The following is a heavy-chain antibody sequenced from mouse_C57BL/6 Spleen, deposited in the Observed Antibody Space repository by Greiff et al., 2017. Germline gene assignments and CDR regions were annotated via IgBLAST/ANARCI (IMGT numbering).Heavy chain of an antibody. CDR3: AGAGYDYDGGFDV. V-gene: IGHV1-82*01. D-gene: IGHD2-4*01. CDR2: IYPGDGDT. Sequence: QVQLQQSGPELVKPGASVKISCKASGYAFSSSWMNWVKQRPGKGLEWIGRIYPGDGDTNYNGKFKGKATLTADKSSSTAYMQLSSLTSEDSAVYFCAGAGYDYDGGFDVWGTGTTVTVSS. J-gene: IGHJ1*03. CDR1: GYAFSSSW.